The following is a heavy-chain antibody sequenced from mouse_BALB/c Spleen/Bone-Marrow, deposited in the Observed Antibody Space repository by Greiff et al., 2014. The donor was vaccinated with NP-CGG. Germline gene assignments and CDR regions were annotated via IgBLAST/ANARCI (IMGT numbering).Heavy chain of an antibody. CDR2: INPSSAYT. CDR3: TIRYYAMDY. J-gene: IGHJ4*01. Sequence: QVQLQQPGAELARPGASVKMSCQASGCTFTRYTMHWEKQRPGQGLEWIGYINPSSAYTNYNQKFKDKATLTADKSSSTAYMQLSSLTSEDSAVYYCTIRYYAMDYWGQGTSVTVSS. CDR1: GCTFTRYT. D-gene: IGHD1-1*01. V-gene: IGHV1-4*01.